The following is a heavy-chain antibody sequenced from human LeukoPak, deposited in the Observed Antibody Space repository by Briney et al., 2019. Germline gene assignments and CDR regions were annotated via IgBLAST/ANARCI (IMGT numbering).Heavy chain of an antibody. CDR1: GFTFSSYS. V-gene: IGHV3-48*01. D-gene: IGHD5-24*01. CDR3: ARGVEMVTINYFDY. J-gene: IGHJ4*02. CDR2: ISSSSSTI. Sequence: GGSLRLSCAASGFTFSSYSMDWVRQAPGKGLEWVSYISSSSSTIYYADSVEGRFTISRDNAKNSLYLQMNGLRVEDTAVYYCARGVEMVTINYFDYWGQGTLVTVSS.